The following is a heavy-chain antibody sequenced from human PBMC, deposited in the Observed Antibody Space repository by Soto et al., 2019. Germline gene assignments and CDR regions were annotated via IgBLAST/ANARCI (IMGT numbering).Heavy chain of an antibody. J-gene: IGHJ4*02. Sequence: TSETLSLTCTVSGDSINHYYWSWIRQPPGKRPEWIGYIYYTGSTTYNPSLGSRVTMSVDTSRNQFSLKLSSVNAADTAVYYCAKYRRTEAEGFTLDYWGRGTLVTVSS. CDR1: GDSINHYY. V-gene: IGHV4-59*01. CDR2: IYYTGST. D-gene: IGHD6-13*01. CDR3: AKYRRTEAEGFTLDY.